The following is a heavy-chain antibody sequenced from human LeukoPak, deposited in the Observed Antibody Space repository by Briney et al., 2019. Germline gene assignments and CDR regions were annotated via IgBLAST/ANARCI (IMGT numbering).Heavy chain of an antibody. D-gene: IGHD2-2*01. CDR1: GFTFSSYA. CDR3: ARVGLGYCSSTSCYVFDY. CDR2: ISSNGGST. J-gene: IGHJ4*02. V-gene: IGHV3-64*01. Sequence: GGSLRLSCAASGFTFSSYAMHWVRQAPGKGLEYVSAISSNGGSTYYANSVKGRSTISRDNSKNTLYLQMGSLRAEDMAVYYCARVGLGYCSSTSCYVFDYWGQGTLVTVSS.